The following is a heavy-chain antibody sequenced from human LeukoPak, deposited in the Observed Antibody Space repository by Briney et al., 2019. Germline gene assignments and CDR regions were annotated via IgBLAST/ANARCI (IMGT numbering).Heavy chain of an antibody. V-gene: IGHV4-59*08. CDR3: ARHRYSSAWSVVDY. D-gene: IGHD6-19*01. CDR2: IYYSGST. CDR1: GGSISTYY. J-gene: IGHJ4*02. Sequence: PSETLSLTCTVSGGSISTYYWSWIRQPPGKGLEGIGHIYYSGSTNYNPSLKSRVTISVDTTKNQFSLKLTAVTAADTAVYYCARHRYSSAWSVVDYWGQGTLVTVSS.